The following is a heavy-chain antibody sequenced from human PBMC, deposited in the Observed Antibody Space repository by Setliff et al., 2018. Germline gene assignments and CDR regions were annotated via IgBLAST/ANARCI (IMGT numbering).Heavy chain of an antibody. D-gene: IGHD2-2*01. CDR2: INPISGGA. CDR1: GYIFAGYY. J-gene: IGHJ4*02. CDR3: SRLVRYCTTTSCQRLSGDEY. V-gene: IGHV1-2*02. Sequence: ASVKVSCKASGYIFAGYYMHWVRQTPGQGLEWMGWINPISGGANYAQKLQGRVTMTTDSSTNTAYLELRGLTSDDTAVYYCSRLVRYCTTTSCQRLSGDEYWGQGTLVTVSS.